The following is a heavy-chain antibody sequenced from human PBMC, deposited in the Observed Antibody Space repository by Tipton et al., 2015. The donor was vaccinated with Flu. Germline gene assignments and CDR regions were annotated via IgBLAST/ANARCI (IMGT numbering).Heavy chain of an antibody. Sequence: SLRLSCAASGFTFNTYAMSWVRQAPGKGLEWDSGISYYGGKTYFADSVKGRFTISRDNSKNTLYLQMHSLRAEDTAVYYCAKVIPELVAGLDYWGQGTLVTVSS. V-gene: IGHV3-23*01. J-gene: IGHJ4*02. CDR3: AKVIPELVAGLDY. CDR1: GFTFNTYA. CDR2: ISYYGGKT. D-gene: IGHD6-19*01.